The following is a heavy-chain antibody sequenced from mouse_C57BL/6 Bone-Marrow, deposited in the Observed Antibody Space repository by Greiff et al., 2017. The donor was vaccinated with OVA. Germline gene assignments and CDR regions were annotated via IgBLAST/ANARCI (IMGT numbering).Heavy chain of an antibody. J-gene: IGHJ3*01. CDR1: GYTFTSYG. V-gene: IGHV1-81*01. CDR3: ARLLDSSGHGFAY. CDR2: IYPRSGNT. D-gene: IGHD3-2*02. Sequence: VMLVESGAELARPGASVKLSCKASGYTFTSYGISWVKQRTGQGLEWIGEIYPRSGNTYYNEKFKGKATLTADKSSSTAYMELRSLTSEDSAVYFCARLLDSSGHGFAYWGQGTLVTVSA.